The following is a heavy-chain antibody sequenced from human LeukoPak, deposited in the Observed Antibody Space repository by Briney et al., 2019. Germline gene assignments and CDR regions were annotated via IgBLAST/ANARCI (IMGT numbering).Heavy chain of an antibody. Sequence: KASQTLSLTCTVSGGSISSSSYYWGWLRQPPGKGLEWIGSIYYSGSTYYNPSLKSRVTISVDTSKNQFSLKLSSVTAADTAVYYCAPRYCSSTSCSWPYGMDVWGQGTTVTVSS. CDR3: APRYCSSTSCSWPYGMDV. CDR2: IYYSGST. V-gene: IGHV4-39*01. CDR1: GGSISSSSYY. J-gene: IGHJ6*02. D-gene: IGHD2-2*01.